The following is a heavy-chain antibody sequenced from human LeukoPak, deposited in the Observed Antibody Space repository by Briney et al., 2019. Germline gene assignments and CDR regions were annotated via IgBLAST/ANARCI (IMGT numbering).Heavy chain of an antibody. CDR2: INYSGTNM. D-gene: IGHD2-15*01. CDR1: GFTFSSYS. V-gene: IGHV3-21*01. Sequence: PGGSLRLSCAASGFTFSSYSMNWVRQAPGKGLEWVSSINYSGTNMYYADSVKGRFTISRDNAKNSLFLQMNSLRPEDTAVYYCVTSGCSGATCYFYFDYWGQGALVTVSP. J-gene: IGHJ4*02. CDR3: VTSGCSGATCYFYFDY.